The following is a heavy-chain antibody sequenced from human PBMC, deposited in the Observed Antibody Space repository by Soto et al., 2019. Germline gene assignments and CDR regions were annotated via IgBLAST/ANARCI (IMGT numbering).Heavy chain of an antibody. CDR1: GGSISSYY. CDR2: IYYSGST. CDR3: ARLLIYCSSTSCYGRFDP. Sequence: PSETLSLTCTVSGGSISSYYWSWIRQPPGKGLEWIGYIYYSGSTNYNPSLKSRVTISVDTSKNQFSLKLSSVTAADTAVYYCARLLIYCSSTSCYGRFDPWGQGTLVTVS. J-gene: IGHJ5*02. V-gene: IGHV4-59*08. D-gene: IGHD2-2*01.